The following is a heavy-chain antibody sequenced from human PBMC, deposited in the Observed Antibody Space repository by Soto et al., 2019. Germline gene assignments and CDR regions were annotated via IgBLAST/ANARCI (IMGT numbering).Heavy chain of an antibody. V-gene: IGHV2-5*02. J-gene: IGHJ4*02. CDR1: GFSLSTSGVG. CDR2: IYWDDDK. CDR3: AHRPSYCSGGSCYSGFDY. D-gene: IGHD2-15*01. Sequence: ESGPTLVKPTQTLTLTCTFSGFSLSTSGVGVGWIRQPPGKALEWLALIYWDDDKRYSPSLKSRLTITKDTSKNQVVLTMTNMDPVDTATYYCAHRPSYCSGGSCYSGFDYWGQGTLVTVSS.